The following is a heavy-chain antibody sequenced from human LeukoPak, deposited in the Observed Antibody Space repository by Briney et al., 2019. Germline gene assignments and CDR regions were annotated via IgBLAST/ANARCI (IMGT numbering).Heavy chain of an antibody. J-gene: IGHJ4*02. CDR1: RGSISSGNYY. D-gene: IGHD3-16*01. CDR2: FHTRGST. V-gene: IGHV4-61*02. Sequence: SETLSLTCTASRGSISSGNYYWSWIRQPAGKGLEWIGRFHTRGSTNYNPSLKSRVIISVDTSKNQFSLKLNSVTAADTAVYYCARPYPRPVYWGQGTLVTVSS. CDR3: ARPYPRPVY.